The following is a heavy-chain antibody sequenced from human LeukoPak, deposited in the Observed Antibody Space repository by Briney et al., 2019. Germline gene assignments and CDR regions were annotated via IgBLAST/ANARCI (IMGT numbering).Heavy chain of an antibody. CDR2: TVGIGPDT. V-gene: IGHV3-23*01. CDR1: GFTFTNFA. CDR3: AREKMDIVATIRRSSDFYYYYYMDV. J-gene: IGHJ6*03. Sequence: GGSLRLSCAASGFTFTNFAMTWVRQAPGKGLEWVAATVGIGPDTYHADSVKGRFTTSRDNSKNILYLQMNSLRAEDTAVYYCAREKMDIVATIRRSSDFYYYYYMDVWGKGTTVTVSS. D-gene: IGHD5-12*01.